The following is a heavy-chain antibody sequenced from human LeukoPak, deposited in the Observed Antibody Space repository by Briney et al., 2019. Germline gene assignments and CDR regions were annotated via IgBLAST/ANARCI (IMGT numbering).Heavy chain of an antibody. J-gene: IGHJ4*02. D-gene: IGHD5-12*01. V-gene: IGHV3-21*01. CDR1: GFTFSSYA. CDR2: ISSSSSYI. Sequence: NTGGSLRLSCAASGFTFSSYAMSWVRQAPGKGLEWVSSISSSSSYIYYADSVKGRFTISRDNAKNSLYLQMNSLRAEDTAVYYCARDDGGYDLDYWGQGTLVTVSS. CDR3: ARDDGGYDLDY.